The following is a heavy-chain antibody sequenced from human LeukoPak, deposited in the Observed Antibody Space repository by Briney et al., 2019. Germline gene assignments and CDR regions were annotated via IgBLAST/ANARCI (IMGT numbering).Heavy chain of an antibody. D-gene: IGHD6-13*01. J-gene: IGHJ4*02. CDR1: GYTFTGYY. CDR3: ARRSIAAAATGDY. V-gene: IGHV1-2*06. Sequence: ASVKVSCKASGYTFTGYYMHWVRQAPGQGLEWMGRINPNSGGTNYAQKFQGRVTMTRDTSNSTAYMELSRLRSDDTAVYYCARRSIAAAATGDYWGQGTLVTVSS. CDR2: INPNSGGT.